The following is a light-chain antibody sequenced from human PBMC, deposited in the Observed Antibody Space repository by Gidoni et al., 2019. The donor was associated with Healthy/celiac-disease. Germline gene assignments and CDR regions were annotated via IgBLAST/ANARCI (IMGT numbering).Light chain of an antibody. V-gene: IGKV4-1*01. CDR3: QQYYSTPLT. CDR1: QSVLYSPNNKNY. Sequence: DIVMTQSPDSLAVSLGERATINCKSSQSVLYSPNNKNYLAWYQQKPGQPTKLLIYWASTREAGVPDRFRGSGSGTDFTLTISSLQAEDVAVYYCQQYYSTPLTFGGGTKVEIK. CDR2: WAS. J-gene: IGKJ4*01.